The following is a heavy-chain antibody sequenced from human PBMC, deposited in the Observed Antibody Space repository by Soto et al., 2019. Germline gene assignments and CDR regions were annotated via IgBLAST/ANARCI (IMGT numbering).Heavy chain of an antibody. CDR1: GFTFSSYG. Sequence: PGGSLRLSCAASGFTFSSYGMHWVRQAPGKGLEWVAVISYDESNKYYADSVKGRFTISRDNSKNTLYLQMNSLRAEDTAVYYCAKDLHGVTRYYYYYGMDVWVQGTTVTVSS. CDR2: ISYDESNK. J-gene: IGHJ6*02. D-gene: IGHD4-17*01. V-gene: IGHV3-30*18. CDR3: AKDLHGVTRYYYYYGMDV.